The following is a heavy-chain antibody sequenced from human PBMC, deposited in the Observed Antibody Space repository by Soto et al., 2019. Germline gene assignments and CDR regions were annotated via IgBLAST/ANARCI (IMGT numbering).Heavy chain of an antibody. CDR1: GFTFGSYV. V-gene: IGHV3-23*01. CDR3: GVQYDY. J-gene: IGHJ4*02. CDR2: ISGRTGST. Sequence: PGGSLSLSCAASGFTFGSYVMSWVRQAPGKGLEWVSAISGRTGSTSYADSVKGRFTISRDNSRNTLYLQMNSLRAEDTAVYYCGVQYDYWGQGTLVTVSS. D-gene: IGHD1-1*01.